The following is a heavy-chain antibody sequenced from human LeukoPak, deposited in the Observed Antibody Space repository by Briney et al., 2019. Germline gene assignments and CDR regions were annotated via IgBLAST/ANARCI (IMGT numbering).Heavy chain of an antibody. CDR2: ISLTGLT. CDR3: SRENGAFSPFGY. V-gene: IGHV4-4*02. Sequence: SRTLSLTCGVSGGSISNTNWWSWVRPPPRQGLEWIGEISLTGLTHYNPSLESRVTLSLDKSKNQLSLNLTSVTAADTAVYYCSRENGAFSPFGYWGQGTLVTVLS. J-gene: IGHJ4*02. D-gene: IGHD2-8*01. CDR1: GGSISNTNW.